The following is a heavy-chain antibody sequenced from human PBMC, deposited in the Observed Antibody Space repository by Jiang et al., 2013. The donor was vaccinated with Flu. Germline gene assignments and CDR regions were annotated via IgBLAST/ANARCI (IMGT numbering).Heavy chain of an antibody. CDR3: ARHGLYDSSGYYSPGSWGMDV. CDR1: GGSISSYY. D-gene: IGHD3-22*01. CDR2: IYYSGST. J-gene: IGHJ6*02. V-gene: IGHV4-59*08. Sequence: VKPSETLSLTCTVSGGSISSYYWSWIRQPPGKGLEWIGYIYYSGSTNYNPSLKSRVTISVDTSKNQFSLKLSSVTAADTAVYYCARHGLYDSSGYYSPGSWGMDVWGQGTTVTVS.